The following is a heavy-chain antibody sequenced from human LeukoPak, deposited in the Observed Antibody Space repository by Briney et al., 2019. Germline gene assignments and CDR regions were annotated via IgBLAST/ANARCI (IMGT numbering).Heavy chain of an antibody. D-gene: IGHD3-10*01. CDR2: ISSSGSTI. CDR3: AKDPLQYGSGSYYFDY. CDR1: GFTFSSYE. J-gene: IGHJ4*02. V-gene: IGHV3-48*03. Sequence: GGSLRLSCAASGFTFSSYEMNWVRQAPGKGLEWVSYISSSGSTIYYADSVKGRFTISRDDSKNALYLQMNSLRAEDTAVYYCAKDPLQYGSGSYYFDYWGQGTLVTVSS.